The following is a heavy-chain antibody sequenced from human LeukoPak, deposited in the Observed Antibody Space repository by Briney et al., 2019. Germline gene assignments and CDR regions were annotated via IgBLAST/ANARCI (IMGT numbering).Heavy chain of an antibody. J-gene: IGHJ4*02. CDR1: GGSISSYY. CDR3: ARARSTMVRGVIKGMYFDY. Sequence: SETLSLTCTVSGGSISSYYWSWIRQPPGRGREGIGYIYDSGNTNNNPSLKSRVTISVDMSKNQFSLKLNSVTAADTAVYYCARARSTMVRGVIKGMYFDYWGQGTLVTVSS. CDR2: IYDSGNT. D-gene: IGHD3-10*01. V-gene: IGHV4-59*08.